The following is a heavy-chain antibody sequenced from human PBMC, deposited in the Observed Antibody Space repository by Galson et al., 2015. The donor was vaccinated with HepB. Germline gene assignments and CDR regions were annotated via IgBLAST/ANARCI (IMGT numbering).Heavy chain of an antibody. Sequence: SLRLSCAASGFNFYSYALHWVRQAPGKGLEWVTVISFDGSNEYYADSVKGRFTISRDNSKNTLYLQMNSLGTEDTAVYYCAREIYGSGSYYHYYYYYGMDVWGLGTTVTVSS. CDR3: AREIYGSGSYYHYYYYYGMDV. D-gene: IGHD3-10*01. V-gene: IGHV3-30-3*01. CDR2: ISFDGSNE. CDR1: GFNFYSYA. J-gene: IGHJ6*02.